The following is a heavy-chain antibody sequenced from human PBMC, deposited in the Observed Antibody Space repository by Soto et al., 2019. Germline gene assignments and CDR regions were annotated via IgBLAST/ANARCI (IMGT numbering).Heavy chain of an antibody. D-gene: IGHD2-15*01. CDR1: AFKVSDYY. CDR3: ARAPDCGEGFCYRHFDL. CDR2: ISGSGDVI. Sequence: QVQLVESEGGLVKPGGSLRLSCAASAFKVSDYYMSWVRQAPGKGLEWVSYISGSGDVIYYADSVKGRFTISRDNDKKSVHLQMDTLRAEDTALYYCARAPDCGEGFCYRHFDLWGQGTRVAVSS. J-gene: IGHJ4*02. V-gene: IGHV3-11*01.